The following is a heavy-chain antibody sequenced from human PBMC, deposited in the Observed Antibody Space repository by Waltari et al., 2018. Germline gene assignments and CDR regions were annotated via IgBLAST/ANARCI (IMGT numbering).Heavy chain of an antibody. Sequence: QVQLQQWGAGLLKASETLSLTCAVYGGSFSGYYWSWIRQPPGKGLEWIGEINHSVSTKYTPSLKRRVTISVDTSKNQFSLKLSSVTAADTAVYFCARGPASAIAVAGTYFDYWGQGTLVTVSS. CDR2: INHSVST. J-gene: IGHJ4*02. CDR1: GGSFSGYY. D-gene: IGHD6-19*01. V-gene: IGHV4-34*01. CDR3: ARGPASAIAVAGTYFDY.